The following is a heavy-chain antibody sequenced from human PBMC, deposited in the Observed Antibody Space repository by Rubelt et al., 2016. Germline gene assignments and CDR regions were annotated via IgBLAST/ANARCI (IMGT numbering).Heavy chain of an antibody. D-gene: IGHD2-8*01. CDR2: ISYDGSNK. V-gene: IGHV3-33*05. CDR3: ARSGAMVPDL. J-gene: IGHJ2*01. Sequence: VRQAPGKGLEWVAVISYDGSNKYYADSVKGRFTISRDDSKNTVYLPMDSLRAEDTAVYYCARSGAMVPDLWGRGTLVTVSS.